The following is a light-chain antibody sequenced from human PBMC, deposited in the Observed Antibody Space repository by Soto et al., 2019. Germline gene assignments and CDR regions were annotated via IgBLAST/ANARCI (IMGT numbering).Light chain of an antibody. CDR2: GAS. CDR3: QHYNNWPPWT. V-gene: IGKV3-15*01. J-gene: IGKJ1*01. CDR1: QSVSSN. Sequence: EIVMTQSPATLSVSPGERATLSCRASQSVSSNLAWYQQKPGQAPRLLIYGASTRATGIPARFSGSGSGTEFTLTISSLKSEDFAVYYCQHYNNWPPWTFGQGTKVELK.